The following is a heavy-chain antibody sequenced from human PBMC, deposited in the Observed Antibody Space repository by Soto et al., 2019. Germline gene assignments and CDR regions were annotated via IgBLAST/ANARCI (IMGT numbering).Heavy chain of an antibody. J-gene: IGHJ5*02. CDR3: ARAVVRGVLFAWFDP. V-gene: IGHV4-38-2*01. D-gene: IGHD3-10*01. Sequence: QVQLQESGPGLVKPSETLSLTCAVSGYSISSGYYWGWIRQPPGKGLEWIGSIYHSGSTYYNPSLKSRVTISVDTSKNQFSLKLSSVTAADTAVYYCARAVVRGVLFAWFDPWGQGTLVTVSS. CDR1: GYSISSGYY. CDR2: IYHSGST.